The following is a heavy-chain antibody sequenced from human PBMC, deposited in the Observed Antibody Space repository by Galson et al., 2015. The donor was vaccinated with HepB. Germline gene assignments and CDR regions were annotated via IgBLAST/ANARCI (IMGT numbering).Heavy chain of an antibody. CDR2: LFWKDHK. CDR1: GFSLSTSRVA. CDR3: APTRVIEGYYSGMDV. J-gene: IGHJ6*02. V-gene: IGHV2-5*01. D-gene: IGHD2-21*01. Sequence: PALVKPTQTLTLTCTYSGFSLSTSRVAVGWIRQPPGKALEWLALLFWKDHKLCSPSLESRLSITADPPNNHVGPEMTNMDPVDTATYYCAPTRVIEGYYSGMDVWGQGTTVTVSS.